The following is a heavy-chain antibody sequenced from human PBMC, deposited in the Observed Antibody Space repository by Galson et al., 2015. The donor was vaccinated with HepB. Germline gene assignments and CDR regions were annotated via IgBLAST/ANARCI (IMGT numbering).Heavy chain of an antibody. V-gene: IGHV3-30-3*01. CDR2: ISYDGSNK. J-gene: IGHJ6*02. CDR3: ARVAQWSGWNYYYYGMDV. D-gene: IGHD6-19*01. Sequence: SLRLSCAASGFTFSSYAMHWVRQAPGKGLEWVAVISYDGSNKYYADSVKGRFTISRDNSKNTLYLQMSSLRAEDTAVYYCARVAQWSGWNYYYYGMDVWGQGTTVTVSS. CDR1: GFTFSSYA.